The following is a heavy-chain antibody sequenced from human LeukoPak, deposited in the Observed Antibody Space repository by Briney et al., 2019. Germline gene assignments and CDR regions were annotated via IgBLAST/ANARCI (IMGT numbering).Heavy chain of an antibody. Sequence: PSETLSLTCTVSGYSISSGYYWVWIRQPPGKGLEWIGSIYRSGSTNYNPSLKSRVTISVDTSKNQFSLKLSSVTAADTAVYYCARGGLWDMIVFGGVAVPDPFDIWGHGTMVSASS. CDR3: ARGGLWDMIVFGGVAVPDPFDI. D-gene: IGHD3-16*01. CDR2: IYRSGST. V-gene: IGHV4-38-2*02. J-gene: IGHJ3*02. CDR1: GYSISSGYY.